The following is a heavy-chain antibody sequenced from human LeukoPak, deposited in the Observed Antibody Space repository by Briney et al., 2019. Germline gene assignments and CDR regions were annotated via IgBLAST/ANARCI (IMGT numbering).Heavy chain of an antibody. CDR2: INPNSGGT. V-gene: IGHV1-2*02. D-gene: IGHD6-19*01. CDR3: ATSSGWKSNIDY. CDR1: GGTFNTSP. Sequence: GASVKVSFKASGGTFNTSPLHWVRQAPGQGLEWMGWINPNSGGTNYAQKFQGRVTMTRDTSISTAYMELSRLRSDDTAVFYCATSSGWKSNIDYWGQGTLVTASS. J-gene: IGHJ4*02.